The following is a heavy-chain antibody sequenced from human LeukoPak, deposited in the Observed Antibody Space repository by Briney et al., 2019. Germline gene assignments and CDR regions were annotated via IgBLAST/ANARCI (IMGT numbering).Heavy chain of an antibody. CDR3: ARDTGSSPGDF. V-gene: IGHV1-18*01. CDR1: GYSFTNNG. Sequence: ASVKVPCEASGYSFTNNGITWVRQAPGQGLEWMGWISAYNGDTSYALQFQGRVTMTRNTSTSTIYMALRSLRSDDTAVYYCARDTGSSPGDFWGQGTLLTVSS. CDR2: ISAYNGDT. J-gene: IGHJ4*02. D-gene: IGHD3-10*01.